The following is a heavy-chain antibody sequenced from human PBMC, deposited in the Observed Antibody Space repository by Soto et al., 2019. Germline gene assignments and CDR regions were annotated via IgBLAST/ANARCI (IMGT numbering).Heavy chain of an antibody. CDR2: MNPNNGKT. D-gene: IGHD6-13*01. Sequence: QVQLVQSGAEVKKPGASVKISCKASGYTFTSDDFNWVRQATGQGREWMGWMNPNNGKTAYAQKFQGRVTMTSDTSISTAYMELSTLTSEDPSVYYCAKGHRSWEFDYWGQGTLVTVSS. V-gene: IGHV1-8*01. CDR3: AKGHRSWEFDY. CDR1: GYTFTSDD. J-gene: IGHJ4*02.